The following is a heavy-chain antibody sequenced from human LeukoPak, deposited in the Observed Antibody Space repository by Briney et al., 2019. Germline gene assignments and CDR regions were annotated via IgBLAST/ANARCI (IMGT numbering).Heavy chain of an antibody. CDR1: GFTSTSHD. Sequence: GGSLRLSCGASGFTSTSHDMHWVRQAPGKGLEYVSGISGTGGSTYYANSVKGRFIISRDNSKNTLYLQMGSLRAEDMAVYYCTRGLSGGLDSWGQGTLVTVSS. CDR3: TRGLSGGLDS. D-gene: IGHD3-10*01. V-gene: IGHV3-64*01. J-gene: IGHJ4*02. CDR2: ISGTGGST.